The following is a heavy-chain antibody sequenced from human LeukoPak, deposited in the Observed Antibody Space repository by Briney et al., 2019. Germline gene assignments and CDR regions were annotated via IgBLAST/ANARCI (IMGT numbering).Heavy chain of an antibody. D-gene: IGHD5-18*01. CDR1: GFTFSSYA. J-gene: IGHJ4*02. Sequence: HSGGSLRLSCAASGFTFSSYAMSWVRQAPGKGLEWVASFSGNIDNIYYADSVKGRFTISRDNAKNSLYLQMNSLRAEDTAVYYCARDIRGYSYGYGDWGQGTLVTVSS. CDR2: FSGNIDNI. CDR3: ARDIRGYSYGYGD. V-gene: IGHV3-23*01.